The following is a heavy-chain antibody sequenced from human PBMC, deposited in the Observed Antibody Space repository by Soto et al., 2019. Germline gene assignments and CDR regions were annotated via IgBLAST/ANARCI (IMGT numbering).Heavy chain of an antibody. V-gene: IGHV1-2*02. J-gene: IGHJ6*02. CDR2: INPNSGDT. Sequence: ASVKVSCKASGYTFTGYYVHWVRQAPGQGLECMGWINPNSGDTYLAQRFQGRVTMNRDTSIGTAYMELRGLTSDDTAEYYCAKGGAIVAAGTRVYLYNAMDVWGQGTTVTVS. D-gene: IGHD1-26*01. CDR1: GYTFTGYY. CDR3: AKGGAIVAAGTRVYLYNAMDV.